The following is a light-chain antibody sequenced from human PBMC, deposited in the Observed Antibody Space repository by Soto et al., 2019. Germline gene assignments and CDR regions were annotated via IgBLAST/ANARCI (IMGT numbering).Light chain of an antibody. Sequence: EIVLTQSPGTLSLSPGERATLSCTASQSVSSNYLAWYQQKPGQAPRLLIYGASSRATGIPDRFSGSGSGTDFTLTISRREPEDFAVYYCQQYGGSPRTFGQGTKVEIK. CDR1: QSVSSNY. CDR2: GAS. J-gene: IGKJ1*01. CDR3: QQYGGSPRT. V-gene: IGKV3-20*01.